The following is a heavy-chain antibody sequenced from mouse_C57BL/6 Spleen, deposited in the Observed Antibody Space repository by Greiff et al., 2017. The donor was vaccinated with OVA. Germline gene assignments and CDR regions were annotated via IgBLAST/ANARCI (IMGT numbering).Heavy chain of an antibody. CDR2: ILPGSGST. V-gene: IGHV1-9*01. CDR3: ARLDWDVYYFDY. CDR1: GYTFTGYW. D-gene: IGHD4-1*01. J-gene: IGHJ2*01. Sequence: QVQLQQSGAELMKPGASVKLSCKATGYTFTGYWIEWVKQRPGHGLEWIGEILPGSGSTTYNEKFKGKATFTADTSSNTAYMQLSSLTTEDSAIYYCARLDWDVYYFDYWGQGTTLTVSS.